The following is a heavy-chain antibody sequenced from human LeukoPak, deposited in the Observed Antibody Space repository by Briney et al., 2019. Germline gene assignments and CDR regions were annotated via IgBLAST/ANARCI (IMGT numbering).Heavy chain of an antibody. D-gene: IGHD3-10*01. CDR2: FDPEDGET. CDR3: ATDPPGSGSYYLFDP. CDR1: GYTLTELS. Sequence: ASVKVSCKVTGYTLTELSMHWVRQAPGKGLEWMGGFDPEDGETIYAQKFQGRVTMTEDTSTDTAYMELGSLRSEDTAVYYCATDPPGSGSYYLFDPWGQGTLVTVSP. J-gene: IGHJ5*02. V-gene: IGHV1-24*01.